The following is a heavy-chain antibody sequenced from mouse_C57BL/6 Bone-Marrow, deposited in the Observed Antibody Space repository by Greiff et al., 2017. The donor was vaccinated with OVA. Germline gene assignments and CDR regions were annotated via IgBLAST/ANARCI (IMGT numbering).Heavy chain of an antibody. Sequence: VQLQQSGPELVKPGASVKITCKASGYTFTDYNMDWVKQSHGKSLEWIGDINPNNGGTIYNQKFKGKATLTVDKSSSTAYMELRSLTSEDTAAYYCAISDYDLYYFDYWGQGTTLTVSS. CDR1: GYTFTDYN. D-gene: IGHD2-4*01. CDR3: AISDYDLYYFDY. V-gene: IGHV1-18*01. J-gene: IGHJ2*01. CDR2: INPNNGGT.